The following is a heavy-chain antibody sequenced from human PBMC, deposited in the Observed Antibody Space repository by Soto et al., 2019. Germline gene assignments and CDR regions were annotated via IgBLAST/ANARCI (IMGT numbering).Heavy chain of an antibody. CDR1: GFTVSSNY. V-gene: IGHV3-53*01. CDR2: IYSGGST. CDR3: ARDQSSGWYNESNWFDP. J-gene: IGHJ5*02. D-gene: IGHD6-19*01. Sequence: GGSLRLSCAASGFTVSSNYMSWVRQAPGKGLEWVSVIYSGGSTYYADSVKGRFTISRDNSKNTLYLQMNILRAEDKAVYYCARDQSSGWYNESNWFDPWGQGTLVTVSS.